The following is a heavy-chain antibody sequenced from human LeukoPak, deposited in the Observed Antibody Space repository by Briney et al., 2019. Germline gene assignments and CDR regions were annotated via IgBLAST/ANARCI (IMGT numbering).Heavy chain of an antibody. CDR2: VSGNGVNT. CDR1: GFTFRSSA. D-gene: IGHD3-3*01. CDR3: AKLSPLLKWFQN. J-gene: IGHJ4*02. V-gene: IGHV3-23*01. Sequence: NPGGSLRLSCAASGFTFRSSAMSWVRQTPGKGLEWVSTVSGNGVNTYYADSVKGRFTISRDNSRNTLFLQMNSLRAEDTALYYCAKLSPLLKWFQNWGQGTLVTVSS.